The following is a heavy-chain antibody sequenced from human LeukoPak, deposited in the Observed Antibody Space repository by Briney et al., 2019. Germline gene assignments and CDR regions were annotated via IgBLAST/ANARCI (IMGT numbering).Heavy chain of an antibody. V-gene: IGHV3-11*01. Sequence: GGSLRLSCAASGFTFSDYYMSWIRQAPGKGLGRVSYISSSGSTIYYADTVKGRFTISRDNAKNSLYLQMNSLRAEDTAVYYCARGSSGWGTYFDYWGQGALVTVSS. J-gene: IGHJ4*02. CDR3: ARGSSGWGTYFDY. CDR2: ISSSGSTI. D-gene: IGHD6-19*01. CDR1: GFTFSDYY.